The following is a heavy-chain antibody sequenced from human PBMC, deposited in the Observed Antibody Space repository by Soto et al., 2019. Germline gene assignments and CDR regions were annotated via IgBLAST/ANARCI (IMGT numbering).Heavy chain of an antibody. J-gene: IGHJ5*02. D-gene: IGHD6-19*01. Sequence: EVQLLESGGGLVQPGGSLRLSCAASGFTFSSYAMSWVRQAPGKGLEWVSAISGSGGRTYYADSVKGRFTISRDNSKSMLYLRMNSPRAEDTAVYYCAGSSDWYAWFDPWGQGTLVTVSS. CDR2: ISGSGGRT. CDR3: AGSSDWYAWFDP. V-gene: IGHV3-23*01. CDR1: GFTFSSYA.